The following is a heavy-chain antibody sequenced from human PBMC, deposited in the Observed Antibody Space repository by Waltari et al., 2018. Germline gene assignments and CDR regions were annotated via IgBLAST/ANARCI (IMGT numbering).Heavy chain of an antibody. CDR2: IWYEGSNK. CDR3: ARDTGVLRGGQLPSPDGMDV. CDR1: GFTFSSYG. V-gene: IGHV3-33*01. J-gene: IGHJ6*02. Sequence: QVQLVESGGGVVQPGRSLRLSCAASGFTFSSYGMHWVRQAPGKGLEWVAVIWYEGSNKYYADSVKGRFTISRDNSKNTLYLQMNSLRAEDTAVYYCARDTGVLRGGQLPSPDGMDVWGQGTTVTVSS. D-gene: IGHD2-2*01.